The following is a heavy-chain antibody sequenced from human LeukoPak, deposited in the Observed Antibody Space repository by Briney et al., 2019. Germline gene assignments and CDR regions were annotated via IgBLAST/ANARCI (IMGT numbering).Heavy chain of an antibody. J-gene: IGHJ3*02. CDR3: VKESGFMVAPNSAFDI. D-gene: IGHD4/OR15-4a*01. V-gene: IGHV3-64D*06. CDR2: ISRNGGST. CDR1: GFTFNSYP. Sequence: GGSLRLSCSVSGFTFNSYPVHWVRQAPGKGLEYVSGISRNGGSTYYTDSVKGRFTISRDNSKNTLYLQMSSLRAEDTAVYYCVKESGFMVAPNSAFDIWGQGTMVTVSP.